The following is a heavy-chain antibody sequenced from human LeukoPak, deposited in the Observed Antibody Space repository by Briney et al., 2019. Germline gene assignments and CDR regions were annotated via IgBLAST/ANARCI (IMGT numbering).Heavy chain of an antibody. CDR1: GFTFSSYA. V-gene: IGHV3-23*01. Sequence: PVGSLRLSCAASGFTFSSYAMSWVRQAPGKGLEWDSTISGSGGSTYYADSVKGRFTISRDNSKNTLYLQMNSLRAEDTAVYYCAKARCSSTSCYDSRLFDYWGQGTLVTVSS. CDR2: ISGSGGST. CDR3: AKARCSSTSCYDSRLFDY. J-gene: IGHJ4*02. D-gene: IGHD2-2*01.